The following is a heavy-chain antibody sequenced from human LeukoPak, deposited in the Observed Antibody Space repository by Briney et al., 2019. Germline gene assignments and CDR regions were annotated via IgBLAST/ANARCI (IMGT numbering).Heavy chain of an antibody. V-gene: IGHV1-2*02. CDR3: ARGRKGITMVRGARYYMDV. J-gene: IGHJ6*03. D-gene: IGHD3-10*01. Sequence: ASVKVSCKASGYTFTGYYMHWVRQAPGQGREWMGWINPNSGGTNYAQKFQGRVTMTRDTSISTACMELSSLRSEDTAVYYCARGRKGITMVRGARYYMDVWGKGTTVTISS. CDR1: GYTFTGYY. CDR2: INPNSGGT.